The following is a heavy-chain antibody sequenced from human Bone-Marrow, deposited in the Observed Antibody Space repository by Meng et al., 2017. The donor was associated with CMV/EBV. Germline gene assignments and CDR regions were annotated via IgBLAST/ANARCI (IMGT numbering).Heavy chain of an antibody. Sequence: GGSLRLSCAASGFTFSSYWMHWVRQAPGKGLVWVSRINSDGSSTSYADSVKGRFTISRDNAKNTLYLQMNSLRAEDAAVYYCARDKVKYYDFWSGYGGMDVWGQGTTVTVSS. CDR1: GFTFSSYW. CDR2: INSDGSST. CDR3: ARDKVKYYDFWSGYGGMDV. V-gene: IGHV3-74*01. D-gene: IGHD3-3*01. J-gene: IGHJ6*02.